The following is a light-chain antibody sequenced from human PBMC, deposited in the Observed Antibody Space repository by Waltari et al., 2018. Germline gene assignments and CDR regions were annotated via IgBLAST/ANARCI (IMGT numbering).Light chain of an antibody. J-gene: IGKJ4*01. Sequence: IVLTQSPATVSLSRGDSATLSCRASQSVSSYLAWYQQKHGQAPRLLIYDASNRATGIPARFSGSGSGTDFTLTISSLEPEDFAVYYCQQRSNWPSLTFGGGTKVEIK. CDR1: QSVSSY. CDR3: QQRSNWPSLT. CDR2: DAS. V-gene: IGKV3-11*01.